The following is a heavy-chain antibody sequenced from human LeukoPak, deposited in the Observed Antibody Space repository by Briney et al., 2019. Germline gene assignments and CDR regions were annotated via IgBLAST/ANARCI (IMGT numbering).Heavy chain of an antibody. D-gene: IGHD2-15*01. CDR3: ARDWCSGGSCYDY. Sequence: SETLSLTCTVSIGSISSSSYYWGWIRQPPGKGLEWIGSIYYSGSTSYNPSLKSRVTISVDTSKNQISLNLRSVTAADTAVYYCARDWCSGGSCYDYWGQGTLVTVSS. CDR2: IYYSGST. V-gene: IGHV4-39*07. CDR1: IGSISSSSYY. J-gene: IGHJ4*02.